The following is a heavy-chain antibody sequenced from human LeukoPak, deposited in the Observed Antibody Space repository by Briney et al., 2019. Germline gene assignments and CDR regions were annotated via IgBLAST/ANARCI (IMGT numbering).Heavy chain of an antibody. CDR2: ISSSSSTI. Sequence: GGSLRLSCAASGFTFSSHSMNWVRQAPGKGLEWVSYISSSSSTIYYADSVKGRFTISRDNAKNSLYLQMNSLRAEDAAVYYCARASQLWFGESLIDYWGQGTLVTVSS. V-gene: IGHV3-48*04. CDR1: GFTFSSHS. J-gene: IGHJ4*02. CDR3: ARASQLWFGESLIDY. D-gene: IGHD3-10*01.